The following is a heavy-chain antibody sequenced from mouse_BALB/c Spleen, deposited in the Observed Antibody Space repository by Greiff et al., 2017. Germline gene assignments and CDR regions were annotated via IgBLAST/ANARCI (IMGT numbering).Heavy chain of an antibody. V-gene: IGHV1-54*01. CDR1: GYAFTNYL. J-gene: IGHJ2*01. Sequence: QVQLQQSGAELVRPGTSVKVSCKASGYAFTNYLIEWVKQRPGQGLEWIGVINPGSGGTNYNEKFKGKATLTADKSSSTAYMQLSSLTSDDSAVYFCARGDYGFDYWGQGTTLTVSS. D-gene: IGHD1-1*01. CDR2: INPGSGGT. CDR3: ARGDYGFDY.